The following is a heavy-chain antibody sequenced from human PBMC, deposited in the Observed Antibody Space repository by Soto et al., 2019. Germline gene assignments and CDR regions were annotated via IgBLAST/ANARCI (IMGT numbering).Heavy chain of an antibody. D-gene: IGHD1-26*01. CDR1: GFTFSSYA. J-gene: IGHJ4*02. CDR3: ARVLEFVGATDY. Sequence: QVQLVESGGGVVQPGRSLRLSCAASGFTFSSYAMHWVRQAPGNGLEWVAVISYAGSNKYYADSVKGRFTISRDNSKNTLYLQMNSLRAEDTAVYYCARVLEFVGATDYWGQGTLVTVSS. V-gene: IGHV3-30-3*01. CDR2: ISYAGSNK.